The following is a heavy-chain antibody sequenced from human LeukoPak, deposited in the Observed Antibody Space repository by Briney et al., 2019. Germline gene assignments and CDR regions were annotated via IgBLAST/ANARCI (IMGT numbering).Heavy chain of an antibody. V-gene: IGHV4-59*01. CDR3: ARGLMMAVAGRGEFHY. Sequence: SETLSLTCTVSGGSIGTYYWGWIRQPPGKGLEWIGYIYYSGSTNYNPSLKSRVTISVDTSKNQFSLKLSSVTAADTAVYYCARGLMMAVAGRGEFHYWGQGTLVTVSS. CDR1: GGSIGTYY. CDR2: IYYSGST. D-gene: IGHD6-13*01. J-gene: IGHJ4*02.